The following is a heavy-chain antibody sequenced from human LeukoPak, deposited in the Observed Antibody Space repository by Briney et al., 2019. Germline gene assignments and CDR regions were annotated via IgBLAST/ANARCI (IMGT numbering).Heavy chain of an antibody. CDR3: ARDVLFIVAHSPFY. V-gene: IGHV3-48*01. D-gene: IGHD2-21*01. CDR2: ISSDTTTI. J-gene: IGHJ4*02. CDR1: GFTFSSYS. Sequence: GGPLRLSCAASGFTFSSYSMNWVRQAPGKGLEWVSYISSDTTTIYYADSVKGRFTISRDNGKNSLYLQMNSLRAEDTAVYYCARDVLFIVAHSPFYWGQGTLVTVSS.